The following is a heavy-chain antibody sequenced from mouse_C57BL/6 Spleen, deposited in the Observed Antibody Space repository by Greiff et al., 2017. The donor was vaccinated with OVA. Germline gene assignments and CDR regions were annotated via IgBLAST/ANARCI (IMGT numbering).Heavy chain of an antibody. CDR1: GFTFSDYY. CDR2: INYDGSST. J-gene: IGHJ2*01. Sequence: EVMLVESEGGLVQPGSSMKLSCTASGFTFSDYYMAWVRQVPEKGLEWVANINYDGSSTYYLDSLKSRFIISRDNAKNILYLQMSSLKSEDTATYYCAREAWGHFDYWGQGTTLTVSS. V-gene: IGHV5-16*01. CDR3: AREAWGHFDY. D-gene: IGHD4-1*01.